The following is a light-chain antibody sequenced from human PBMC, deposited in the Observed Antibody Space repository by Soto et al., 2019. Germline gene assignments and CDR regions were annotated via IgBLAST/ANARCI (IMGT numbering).Light chain of an antibody. CDR2: GAS. V-gene: IGKV3-20*01. J-gene: IGKJ1*01. CDR1: QSLSSSY. Sequence: EILLTQSPGTLSLSPGERATLSCRASQSLSSSYLAWYQQKPGQAPRLLIYGASSRATGIPDRFSGSGSGPDFTLTISRLEPEDFAVYYCQQYGSSPRTFGQGTKVEIK. CDR3: QQYGSSPRT.